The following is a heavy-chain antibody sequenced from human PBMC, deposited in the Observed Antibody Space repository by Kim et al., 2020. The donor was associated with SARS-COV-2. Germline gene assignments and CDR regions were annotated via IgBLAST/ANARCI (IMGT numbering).Heavy chain of an antibody. J-gene: IGHJ4*02. V-gene: IGHV3-11*06. CDR3: ARDYYDSSGYYLVEAGVGY. Sequence: GGSLRLSCAASGFTFSDYYMSWIRQAPGKGLEWVSYISSSSSYTNYADSVKGRFTISRDNAKNSLYLQMNSLRAEDTAVYYCARDYYDSSGYYLVEAGVGYWGQGTLVTVSS. D-gene: IGHD3-22*01. CDR1: GFTFSDYY. CDR2: ISSSSSYT.